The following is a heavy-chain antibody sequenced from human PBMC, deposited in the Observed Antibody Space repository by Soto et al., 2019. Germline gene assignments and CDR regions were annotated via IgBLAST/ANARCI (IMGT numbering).Heavy chain of an antibody. CDR1: GFTFSSYS. D-gene: IGHD3-16*02. CDR2: ISPGSSTM. V-gene: IGHV3-48*02. CDR3: ASGIVRPTSDEY. Sequence: PGGSLRLSCAASGFTFSSYSMNWVRQAPGKGLVWLSYISPGSSTMYYADSVKGRFTISRDNAKNSLYLQMNSLRDEDTAVYYCASGIVRPTSDEYWGQGTLVTVSS. J-gene: IGHJ4*02.